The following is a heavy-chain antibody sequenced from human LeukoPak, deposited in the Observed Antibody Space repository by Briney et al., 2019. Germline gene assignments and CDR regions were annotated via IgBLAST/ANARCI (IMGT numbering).Heavy chain of an antibody. CDR3: ARDRDRYSYTYYFDY. CDR1: GFTFSSYA. CDR2: ISYDGSNK. D-gene: IGHD5-18*01. V-gene: IGHV3-30-3*01. J-gene: IGHJ4*02. Sequence: GGSLRLSCAASGFTFSSYAMHWVRQAPGKGLEGVAVISYDGSNKYYADSVKGRFTISRDNSKNTLYLQMSSLRAEDTAVYYCARDRDRYSYTYYFDYWGQGTLVTVSS.